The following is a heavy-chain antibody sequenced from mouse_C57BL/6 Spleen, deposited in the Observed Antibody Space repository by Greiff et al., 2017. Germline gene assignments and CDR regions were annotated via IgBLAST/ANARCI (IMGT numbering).Heavy chain of an antibody. Sequence: VQGVESGPELVKPGASVKISCKASGYAFSSSWMNWVKQRPGKGLEWIGRIYPGDGDTNYNGKFKGKATLTADKSSSTAYMQLNSLTSEDSAVYFCARGILYYWGQGTTLTVSS. J-gene: IGHJ2*01. CDR1: GYAFSSSW. CDR3: ARGILYY. V-gene: IGHV1-82*01. CDR2: IYPGDGDT.